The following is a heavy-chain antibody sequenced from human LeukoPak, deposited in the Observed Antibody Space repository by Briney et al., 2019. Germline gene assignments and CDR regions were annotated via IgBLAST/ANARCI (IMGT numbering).Heavy chain of an antibody. CDR1: GGSISSYY. Sequence: SETLSLTCTVSGGSISSYYWNWIRQPPGKGLEWIGYIYYRGSTSYNPSLQSRVIISIDTSKNQFSLKLSSVTAADTAVYYCARGYSRLNWFDPWGQGTLVTVSS. D-gene: IGHD6-13*01. CDR2: IYYRGST. CDR3: ARGYSRLNWFDP. V-gene: IGHV4-59*01. J-gene: IGHJ5*02.